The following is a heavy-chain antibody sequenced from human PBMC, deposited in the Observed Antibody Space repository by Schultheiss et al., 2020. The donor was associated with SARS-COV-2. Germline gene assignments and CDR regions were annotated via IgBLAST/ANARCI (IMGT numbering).Heavy chain of an antibody. CDR2: ISGSANSA. J-gene: IGHJ5*02. D-gene: IGHD2-2*01. CDR1: GFTFSNYA. CDR3: AKMSSTMWYEGS. V-gene: IGHV3-23*01. Sequence: GGSLRLSCAASGFTFSNYAMHWVRQAPGKGLEWVSAISGSANSAYYAESVKGRFTVSRDNSKNTVYLQMNSLRAEDTAVYYCAKMSSTMWYEGSWGQGTLVTVAS.